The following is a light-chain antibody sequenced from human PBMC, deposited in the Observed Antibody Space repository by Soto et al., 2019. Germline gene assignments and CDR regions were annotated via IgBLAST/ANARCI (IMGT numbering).Light chain of an antibody. CDR3: QQYGTSHRT. Sequence: VLSQSLGTLSLTPRERATLSCRASQSVSNNYLAWYQQKSGQAPRLLIYGAFSRANGIPVRFSGSASGTDFTLIISRLEPEDVAVYYCQQYGTSHRTFGQGTKVDI. CDR1: QSVSNNY. V-gene: IGKV3-20*01. CDR2: GAF. J-gene: IGKJ1*01.